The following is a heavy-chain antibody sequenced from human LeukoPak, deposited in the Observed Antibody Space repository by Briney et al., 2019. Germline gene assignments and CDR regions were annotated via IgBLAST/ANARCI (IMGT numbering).Heavy chain of an antibody. J-gene: IGHJ5*02. Sequence: KTSETLSLTCTVSGGSISSGGYYWSWIRQHPGKGLEWIGYIYYSGSTYYNPSLKSRVTISVDTSKNQFSLKLSSVTAADTAVYYCARRYCSGGSCYGWFDPWGQETLVTVSS. CDR2: IYYSGST. D-gene: IGHD2-15*01. CDR3: ARRYCSGGSCYGWFDP. V-gene: IGHV4-31*03. CDR1: GGSISSGGYY.